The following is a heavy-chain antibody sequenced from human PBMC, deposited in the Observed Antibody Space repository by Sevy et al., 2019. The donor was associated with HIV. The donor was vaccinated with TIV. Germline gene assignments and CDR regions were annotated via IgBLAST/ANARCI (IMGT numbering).Heavy chain of an antibody. CDR2: IRQDGNEI. CDR3: ARRYFDL. V-gene: IGHV3-7*03. J-gene: IGHJ4*02. CDR1: GFTFDMYW. Sequence: GGSLRLSCDASGFTFDMYWMQWVRQAPGKGLEWVANIRQDGNEIYYAASLRGRFTISRDNAKWSLYLQMNNLRVEDTATYYCARRYFDLWGQGTLVTVSS.